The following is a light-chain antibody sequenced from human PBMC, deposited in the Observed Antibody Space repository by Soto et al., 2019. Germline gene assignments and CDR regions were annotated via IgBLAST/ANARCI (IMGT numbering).Light chain of an antibody. CDR2: DAS. J-gene: IGKJ1*01. Sequence: DIQMTQSPSTLSASVGDRITITCRASQSISSWLAWYQQKPGKAPKLLIYDASSLESGVPSRFSGSGSGTEFTLTISSLQTDDLASYYCQQYYSYSWTFGQGTKVEIK. V-gene: IGKV1-5*01. CDR1: QSISSW. CDR3: QQYYSYSWT.